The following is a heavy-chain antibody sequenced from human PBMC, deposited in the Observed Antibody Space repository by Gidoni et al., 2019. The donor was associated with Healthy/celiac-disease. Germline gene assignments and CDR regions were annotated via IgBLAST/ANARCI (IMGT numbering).Heavy chain of an antibody. D-gene: IGHD6-13*01. V-gene: IGHV3-23*01. CDR3: AKELDPDNIAAAGSGAFDI. CDR2: ISGSGGST. Sequence: EVQLLESGGGLVQPGGSLRLSCAASGFTFSSYALSWVRQAPGKGLEWVSAISGSGGSTYYADSVKGRFTISRDNSKNTLYLQMNSLRAEDTAVYYCAKELDPDNIAAAGSGAFDIWGQGTMVTVSS. CDR1: GFTFSSYA. J-gene: IGHJ3*02.